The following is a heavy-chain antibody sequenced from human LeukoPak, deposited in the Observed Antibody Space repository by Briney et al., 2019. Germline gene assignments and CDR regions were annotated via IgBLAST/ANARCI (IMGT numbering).Heavy chain of an antibody. J-gene: IGHJ6*02. Sequence: GESLKISCKGSGYSLTSYWIGWVRQMPGKGLECVGIIYPGDSETRYSPSFQGQVTISADKSLSTAYLQWSSLQGSDTAMYYCARQDMASSGWFYGMDVWGQGTTVTVSS. CDR2: IYPGDSET. CDR1: GYSLTSYW. D-gene: IGHD6-19*01. CDR3: ARQDMASSGWFYGMDV. V-gene: IGHV5-51*01.